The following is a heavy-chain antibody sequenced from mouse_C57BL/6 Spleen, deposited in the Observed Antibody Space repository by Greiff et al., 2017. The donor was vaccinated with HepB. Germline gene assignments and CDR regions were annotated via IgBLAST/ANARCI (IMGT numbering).Heavy chain of an antibody. J-gene: IGHJ2*01. CDR2: ISSGSSTI. CDR3: ARNVDYYGSSYGGYFDY. Sequence: EVMLVESGGGLVKPGGSLKLSCAASGFTFSDYGMHWVRQAPEKGLEWVAYISSGSSTIYYADTVKGRFTISRDNAKNTLFLQMTSLRSEDTAMYYCARNVDYYGSSYGGYFDYWGQGTTLTVSS. CDR1: GFTFSDYG. V-gene: IGHV5-17*01. D-gene: IGHD1-1*01.